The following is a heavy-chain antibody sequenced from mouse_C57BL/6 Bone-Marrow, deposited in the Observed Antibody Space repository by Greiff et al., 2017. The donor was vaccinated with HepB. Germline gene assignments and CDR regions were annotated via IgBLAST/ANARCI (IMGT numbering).Heavy chain of an antibody. Sequence: EVHLVESGAGLVKPGGSLKLSCAASGFTFSSYAMSWVRQTPEKRLEWVAYISSGGDYIYYADTVKGRFTLSRDNARNTLYLQMSSLKSEDTAMYYCTRGGRWFAYWGQGTLVTVSA. CDR3: TRGGRWFAY. CDR1: GFTFSSYA. CDR2: ISSGGDYI. J-gene: IGHJ3*01. V-gene: IGHV5-9-1*02.